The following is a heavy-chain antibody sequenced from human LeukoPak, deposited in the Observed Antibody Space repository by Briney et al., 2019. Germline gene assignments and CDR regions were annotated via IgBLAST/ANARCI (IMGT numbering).Heavy chain of an antibody. CDR2: IYYSGST. CDR1: GGSISSYY. J-gene: IGHJ4*02. CDR3: AREGVAVRGVFDY. D-gene: IGHD3-10*01. V-gene: IGHV4-59*01. Sequence: SETLSLTCTVSGGSISSYYWSWIRQPPGKGLEWIGYIYYSGSTNYNPSLKSRVTISVDTSKNQFSLKLSSVTAADTAVYYCAREGVAVRGVFDYWGQGTLVTVSS.